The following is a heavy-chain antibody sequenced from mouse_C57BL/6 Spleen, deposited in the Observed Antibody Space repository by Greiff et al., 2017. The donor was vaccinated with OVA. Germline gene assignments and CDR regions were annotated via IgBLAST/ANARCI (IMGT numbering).Heavy chain of an antibody. V-gene: IGHV1-52*01. Sequence: QVQLKQPGAELVRPGSSVKLSCKASGYTFTSYWMHWVKQRPIQGLEWIGNIDPSDSETHYNQKFKDKATLTVDKSSSTAYMQLSSLTSEDSAVYYCARKGYSNYAAMDYWGQGTSVTVSS. CDR1: GYTFTSYW. CDR2: IDPSDSET. J-gene: IGHJ4*01. CDR3: ARKGYSNYAAMDY. D-gene: IGHD2-5*01.